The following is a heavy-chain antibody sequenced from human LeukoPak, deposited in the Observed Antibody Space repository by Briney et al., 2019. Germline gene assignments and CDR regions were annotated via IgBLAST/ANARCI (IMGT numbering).Heavy chain of an antibody. CDR1: GYTLTELS. V-gene: IGHV1-24*01. D-gene: IGHD3-16*02. CDR2: FDPEDGET. CDR3: ATETYVWGSYRQTAFDY. Sequence: ASVKVSCKVSGYTLTELSMHWVRQAPGKGLEWMGGFDPEDGETIYAQKFQGRVTMTEDTSTDTAYMELSSLRSEDTAVYYCATETYVWGSYRQTAFDYWGQGTLVTVSS. J-gene: IGHJ4*02.